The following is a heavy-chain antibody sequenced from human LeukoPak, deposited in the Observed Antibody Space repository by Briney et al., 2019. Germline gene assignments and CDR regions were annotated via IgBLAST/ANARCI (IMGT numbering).Heavy chain of an antibody. CDR3: ARHPQGPFDY. J-gene: IGHJ4*02. CDR1: GGSISSSSYY. CDR2: IYYSGST. V-gene: IGHV4-39*01. Sequence: PSETLSLTCTVSGGSISSSSYYWGWIRQPPGKGLEWIGSIYYSGSTYYNPSLKSRVTISVDTSKNQLSLKLSSVTAADTAVYYCARHPQGPFDYWGQGTLVTVSS.